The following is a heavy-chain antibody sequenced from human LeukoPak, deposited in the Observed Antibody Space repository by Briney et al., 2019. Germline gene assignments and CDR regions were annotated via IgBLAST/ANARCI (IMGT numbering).Heavy chain of an antibody. CDR1: GFTFSRYS. J-gene: IGHJ4*02. CDR3: ARDWFGDF. Sequence: GGSLRLSCAASGFTFSRYSMHWVRQTPGKGLQRVSSISTSGSYTYYEDSLKGRFTISRDNAKQSLYLQMDSLRAEDTAVYYCARDWFGDFWGQGILVIVSS. V-gene: IGHV3-21*01. D-gene: IGHD3-16*01. CDR2: ISTSGSYT.